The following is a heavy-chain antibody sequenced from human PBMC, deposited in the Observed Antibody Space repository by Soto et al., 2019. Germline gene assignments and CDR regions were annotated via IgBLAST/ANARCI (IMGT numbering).Heavy chain of an antibody. CDR2: ISRSGNTM. V-gene: IGHV3-11*01. CDR3: VREGRSSTSCNTGCAFDI. D-gene: IGHD2-2*02. CDR1: GFTTWDYD. J-gene: IGHJ3*02. Sequence: GGSLRLSCAASGFTTWDYDMSWIRQAPGKGLEWVSYISRSGNTMYYGDYVKGRFTISRDNAENSVFLQMISLRAEDTAVYYCVREGRSSTSCNTGCAFDIWGQGTMVTVSS.